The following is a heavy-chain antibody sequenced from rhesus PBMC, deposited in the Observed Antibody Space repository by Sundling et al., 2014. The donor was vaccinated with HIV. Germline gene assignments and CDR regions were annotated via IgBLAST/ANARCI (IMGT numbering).Heavy chain of an antibody. CDR1: GGSMSGTYY. V-gene: IGHV4S13*01. D-gene: IGHD3-3*01. J-gene: IGHJ5-1*01. Sequence: QVQLQESGPGLVKPSETLSLTCAVSGGSMSGTYYWTWIRQVPGMGLEWLGGVYSSSESPNYNPSLKSRVTISKDTSKSQFSLRLTSVTAADTAVYYCARSNPLYLDFDVWGPGVLVTVSS. CDR2: VYSSSESP. CDR3: ARSNPLYLDFDV.